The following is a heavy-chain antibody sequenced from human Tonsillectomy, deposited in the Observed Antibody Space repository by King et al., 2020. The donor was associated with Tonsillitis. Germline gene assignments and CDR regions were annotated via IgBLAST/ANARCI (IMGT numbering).Heavy chain of an antibody. CDR1: GFTFGDYA. Sequence: VQLVESGGGLVKPGRSLRLSCTGSGFTFGDYAMSWFRQAPGKGLEWVGFTRSKVYGGTTEYAASVKGRFTISRDDSTSIAYLQMNSLKTEDTAVYYCTRGRAAVANYYYNGMDVWGKGTTVTVSS. CDR3: TRGRAAVANYYYNGMDV. V-gene: IGHV3-49*05. CDR2: TRSKVYGGTT. J-gene: IGHJ6*04. D-gene: IGHD6-19*01.